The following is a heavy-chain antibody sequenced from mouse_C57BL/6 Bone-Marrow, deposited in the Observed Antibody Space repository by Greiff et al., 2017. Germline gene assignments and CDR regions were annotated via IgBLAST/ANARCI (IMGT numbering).Heavy chain of an antibody. Sequence: VQLQESGPGLVAPSQSLSITCTVSGFSLTSYAISWVRQPPGQGLEWLGVIWTGGGSNYNSALKSRLSISKDNSKRQVFLKMNSLQTDDTARYYCARKGDGYYDYYAMDYWGQGTSVTVSS. CDR1: GFSLTSYA. J-gene: IGHJ4*01. CDR3: ARKGDGYYDYYAMDY. D-gene: IGHD2-3*01. V-gene: IGHV2-9-1*01. CDR2: IWTGGGS.